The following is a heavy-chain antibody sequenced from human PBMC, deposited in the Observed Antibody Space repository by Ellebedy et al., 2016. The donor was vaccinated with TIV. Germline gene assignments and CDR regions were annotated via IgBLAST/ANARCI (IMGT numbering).Heavy chain of an antibody. CDR1: GFTFSSYS. V-gene: IGHV3-48*04. Sequence: GESLKISCAASGFTFSSYSMNWVRQAPGKGLEWVSYISSSSSTIYYADSVKGRFTISRDNAKNSLYLQMNSLRAEDTAVYYCAKGLHYYDSSGYYPGNGMDVWGQGTTVTVSS. CDR2: ISSSSSTI. D-gene: IGHD3-22*01. J-gene: IGHJ6*02. CDR3: AKGLHYYDSSGYYPGNGMDV.